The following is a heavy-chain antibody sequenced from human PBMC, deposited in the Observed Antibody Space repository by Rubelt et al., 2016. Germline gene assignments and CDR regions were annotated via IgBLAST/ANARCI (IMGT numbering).Heavy chain of an antibody. J-gene: IGHJ4*02. V-gene: IGHV3-48*01. Sequence: IGSSSSTIYYADSVKGRFTISRDNAKNSLYLQMSSLRAEDTAVYYCVRDYYDSSGYYKGDYWGQGTLVTVSS. CDR3: VRDYYDSSGYYKGDY. D-gene: IGHD3-22*01. CDR2: IGSSSSTI.